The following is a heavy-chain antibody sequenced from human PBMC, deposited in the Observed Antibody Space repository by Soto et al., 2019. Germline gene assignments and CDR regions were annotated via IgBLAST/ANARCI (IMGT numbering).Heavy chain of an antibody. CDR2: ISTGGDTI. J-gene: IGHJ5*02. V-gene: IGHV3-48*03. CDR1: GFTLHHHE. D-gene: IGHD4-17*01. Sequence: HPGGSLRLSCVVSGFTLHHHEMTWVRQASGKGLERVSYISTGGDTIYYADSLRRRFTISTANAKNQRHRQVSRRRAGATAINYWEKKNSESYGYCLDPLRQGTLVPVSP. CDR3: EKKNSESYGYCLDP.